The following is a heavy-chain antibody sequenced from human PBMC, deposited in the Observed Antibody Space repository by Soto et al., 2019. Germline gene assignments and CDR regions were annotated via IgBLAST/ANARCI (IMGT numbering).Heavy chain of an antibody. D-gene: IGHD3-10*01. Sequence: QLQLQESGPGLVKPSETLSLTCTVSGGSISSSSYYWGWIRQPPGKGLEWIGSIYYSGSTYYNPSLKSRVTISVDTSKNQFSLKLSSVTAADTAVYYCARPTSMVRGVMYYFDYWGQGTLVTVSS. CDR1: GGSISSSSYY. CDR2: IYYSGST. J-gene: IGHJ4*02. CDR3: ARPTSMVRGVMYYFDY. V-gene: IGHV4-39*01.